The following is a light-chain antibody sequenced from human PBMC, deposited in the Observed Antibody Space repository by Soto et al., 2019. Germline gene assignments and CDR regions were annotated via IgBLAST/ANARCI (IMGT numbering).Light chain of an antibody. CDR1: HNVGSR. Sequence: EIVMTQSPGTLSLSPGERATLSCRTSHNVGSRLAWYQQKPGQAPRLLISGASSRATGIPDRFSGSGSGTYFTLTISRLEPEDFALYNCQHYVGGPTVTFGQATRLENK. CDR3: QHYVGGPTVT. V-gene: IGKV3-20*01. CDR2: GAS. J-gene: IGKJ5*01.